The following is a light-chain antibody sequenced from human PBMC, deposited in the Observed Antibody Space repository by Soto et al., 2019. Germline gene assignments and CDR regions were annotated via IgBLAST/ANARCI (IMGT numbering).Light chain of an antibody. CDR3: TSSTSSSALVL. J-gene: IGLJ2*01. Sequence: QSALTQPASVSGSPGQSITISCTGTSSDVGGYNYVSWYQQHPGKAPKLMIYDVSNRPSGVSKRFSGSKSGNTASLTISGLQAEDEADYYCTSSTSSSALVLFGGGTKLTVL. V-gene: IGLV2-14*01. CDR2: DVS. CDR1: SSDVGGYNY.